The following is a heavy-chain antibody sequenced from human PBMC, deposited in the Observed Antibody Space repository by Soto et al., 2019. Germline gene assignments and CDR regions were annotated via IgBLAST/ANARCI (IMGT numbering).Heavy chain of an antibody. Sequence: QITLNESGPPVVRPTETLTLTCRFSGFSLTTSGVGVGWIRQSPGKAPEWLALIYWDDDKRYSASLKSRLTITKDTSKNQVVLTVSDLYPTDTATYYCAHRVLRTVFGLVTTTAIFFDFWGPGTPVAVSS. D-gene: IGHD3-3*01. CDR1: GFSLTTSGVG. CDR2: IYWDDDK. CDR3: AHRVLRTVFGLVTTTAIFFDF. J-gene: IGHJ4*02. V-gene: IGHV2-5*02.